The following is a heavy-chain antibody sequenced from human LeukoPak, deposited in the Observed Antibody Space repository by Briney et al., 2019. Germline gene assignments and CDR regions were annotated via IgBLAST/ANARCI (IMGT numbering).Heavy chain of an antibody. CDR3: AKLGGHPLHNYYVGV. V-gene: IGHV3-23*01. D-gene: IGHD3-16*01. CDR2: ILDSGYST. J-gene: IGHJ6*03. Sequence: GGSLRLSCAASGFTFSSYAMSWVRQAPGKGLEWVSGILDSGYSTYYANSVKGRFTISRDNSNNTLYLQMNSLKAEDTAVYYCAKLGGHPLHNYYVGVWGKGTTVAVSS. CDR1: GFTFSSYA.